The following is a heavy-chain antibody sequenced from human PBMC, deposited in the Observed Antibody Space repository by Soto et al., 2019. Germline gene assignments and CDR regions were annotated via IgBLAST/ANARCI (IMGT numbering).Heavy chain of an antibody. CDR2: IIPILGIA. CDR3: AGPTDYGDYVLDY. D-gene: IGHD4-17*01. V-gene: IGHV1-69*02. J-gene: IGHJ4*02. CDR1: GGTFSSYT. Sequence: SVKVSCKASGGTFSSYTISWVRQAPGQGLEWMGRIIPILGIANYAQKFQGRVTITADKSTSTAYMELSSLRSEDTAVYYCAGPTDYGDYVLDYWGQGTLVTSPQ.